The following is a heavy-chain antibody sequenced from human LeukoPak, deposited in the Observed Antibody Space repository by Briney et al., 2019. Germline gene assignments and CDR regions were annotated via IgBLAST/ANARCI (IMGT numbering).Heavy chain of an antibody. V-gene: IGHV4-59*01. CDR3: ARAGGFGYFDY. D-gene: IGHD3-16*01. J-gene: IGHJ4*02. CDR2: IYYSGST. CDR1: GGSISSYY. Sequence: SETLSLTCTVSGGSISSYYWSWIRQPPGKGLEWIGYIYYSGSTNYNPSLKSRVTISVDTSKSQFSLKLSSVTAADTAVYYCARAGGFGYFDYWGQGTLVTVSA.